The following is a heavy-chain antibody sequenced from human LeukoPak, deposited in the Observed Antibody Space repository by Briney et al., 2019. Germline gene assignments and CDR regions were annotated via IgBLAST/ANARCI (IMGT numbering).Heavy chain of an antibody. CDR1: GFSFSSYG. CDR3: ARSIVGEDYYYMDV. J-gene: IGHJ6*03. D-gene: IGHD2-15*01. Sequence: PGGSLRLSCAASGFSFSSYGMHWVRQAPGKGLEWVAFIRYDGSNKYYADSVKGRFTISRDNSKNTLYLQMNSLRAGDTAVYYCARSIVGEDYYYMDVWGKGTTATVSS. CDR2: IRYDGSNK. V-gene: IGHV3-30*02.